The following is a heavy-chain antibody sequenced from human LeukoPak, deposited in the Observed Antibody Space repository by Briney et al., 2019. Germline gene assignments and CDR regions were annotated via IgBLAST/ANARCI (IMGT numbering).Heavy chain of an antibody. J-gene: IGHJ2*01. CDR1: GFTFSTYV. V-gene: IGHV3-64D*06. CDR2: ISSNGDNT. CDR3: AKDGSDYGDPWYFDL. D-gene: IGHD4-17*01. Sequence: GGSLRLSCSVSGFTFSTYVMHWVRQAPGKGLEYVSAISSNGDNTYYADSVKGRFTISRDNSKNTLYLQMSSLRAEDTAVYYCAKDGSDYGDPWYFDLWGRGTLVTVSS.